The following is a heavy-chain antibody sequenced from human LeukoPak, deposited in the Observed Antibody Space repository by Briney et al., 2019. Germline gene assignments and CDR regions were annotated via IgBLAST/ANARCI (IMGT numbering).Heavy chain of an antibody. CDR3: ARTAATVTPRLDAFDI. J-gene: IGHJ3*02. CDR1: GYTFTGYY. Sequence: ASVKVSCKASGYTFTGYYMHWVRQAPGQGLEWMGRISPNSGGTNYAQKFQGRVTMTRDTSISTAYLELSRLRSDDTAVYSCARTAATVTPRLDAFDIWGQGTMVTVSS. CDR2: ISPNSGGT. V-gene: IGHV1-2*06. D-gene: IGHD4-17*01.